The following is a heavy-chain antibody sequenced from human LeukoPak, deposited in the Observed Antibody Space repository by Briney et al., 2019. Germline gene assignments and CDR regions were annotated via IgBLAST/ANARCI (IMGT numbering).Heavy chain of an antibody. Sequence: PSETLSLTCAVYGGSFSGYYWSWIRQPPGKGLEWIGEINHSGSTNYNPSLKSRVTISVDTSKNQFSLKLSFVTAADTAVYYCARPKGYSYANYFDYWGQGTLVTVSS. D-gene: IGHD5-18*01. CDR3: ARPKGYSYANYFDY. J-gene: IGHJ4*02. CDR1: GGSFSGYY. CDR2: INHSGST. V-gene: IGHV4-34*01.